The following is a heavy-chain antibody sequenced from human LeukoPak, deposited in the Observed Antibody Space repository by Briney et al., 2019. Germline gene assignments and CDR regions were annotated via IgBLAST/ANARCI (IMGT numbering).Heavy chain of an antibody. J-gene: IGHJ5*02. CDR3: ARGGDSSSCKRVSRNWFDP. V-gene: IGHV1-2*02. Sequence: ASVKVSCKASGYTFTDYYIYWVRQAPGQGLEWMGWINPDSGGTKYAQKFQGRVTMTRDTSISTAYMELSRLRSDDTAVYYCARGGDSSSCKRVSRNWFDPWGQGTLVTVSS. CDR2: INPDSGGT. D-gene: IGHD6-13*01. CDR1: GYTFTDYY.